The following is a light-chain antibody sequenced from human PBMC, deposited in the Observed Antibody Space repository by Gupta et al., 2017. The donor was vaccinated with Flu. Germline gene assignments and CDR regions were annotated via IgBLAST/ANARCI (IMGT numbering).Light chain of an antibody. Sequence: QSVLTQPPSVSAAPGQKVTNSCSGSASNIEHNYVSWFQQLPGTAPKLLIYDNDQRPSGIPDRFSASKSGTSATLHITGLQTGDEADYYCGTWDSSLTAGLFGGGTKLTVL. CDR1: ASNIEHNY. J-gene: IGLJ3*02. CDR2: DND. CDR3: GTWDSSLTAGL. V-gene: IGLV1-51*01.